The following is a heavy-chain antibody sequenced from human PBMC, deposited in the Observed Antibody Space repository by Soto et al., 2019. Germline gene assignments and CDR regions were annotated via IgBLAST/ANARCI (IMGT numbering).Heavy chain of an antibody. CDR2: IYYSGST. Sequence: SETLSLTCTVSGGSISSGGYYWSWIRQHPGKGLEWIGYIYYSGSTYYNPSLKSRVTISVDTSKNQFSLKLGSVTAADTAVYYCARAVTIFGVVIIIYFDYWGQGTLVTVSS. J-gene: IGHJ4*02. D-gene: IGHD3-3*01. CDR3: ARAVTIFGVVIIIYFDY. CDR1: GGSISSGGYY. V-gene: IGHV4-31*03.